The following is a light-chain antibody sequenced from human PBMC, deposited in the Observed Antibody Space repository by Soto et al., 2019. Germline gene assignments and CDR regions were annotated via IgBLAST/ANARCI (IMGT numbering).Light chain of an antibody. CDR1: QSISSY. CDR3: HQYNNWPSWT. Sequence: DIQMTQSPSSLSASVGDRVTITCRASQSISSYLNWYQQKPGKAPKLLIYAASSLQSGVPSRFSGSGSGTDFTLTISSLQPEDFAVYYCHQYNNWPSWTFGQGTKVEIK. CDR2: AAS. J-gene: IGKJ1*01. V-gene: IGKV1-39*01.